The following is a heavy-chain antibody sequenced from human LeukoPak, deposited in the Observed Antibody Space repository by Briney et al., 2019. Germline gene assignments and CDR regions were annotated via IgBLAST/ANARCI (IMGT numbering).Heavy chain of an antibody. D-gene: IGHD6-13*01. V-gene: IGHV3-11*04. CDR2: ISSSGSTI. Sequence: GGSLRLSCAASGFTFSDYYMSWIRQAPGKGLEWVSYISSSGSTIYYADSVKGRFTISRDNAKNSLYLQMNSLRAEDTAVYYCARARYSSSWPLPLPVNWGQGTLVTISS. CDR1: GFTFSDYY. CDR3: ARARYSSSWPLPLPVN. J-gene: IGHJ1*01.